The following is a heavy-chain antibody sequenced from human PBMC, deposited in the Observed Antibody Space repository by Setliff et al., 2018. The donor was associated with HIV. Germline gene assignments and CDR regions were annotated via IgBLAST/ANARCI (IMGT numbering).Heavy chain of an antibody. CDR2: ISSSGST. CDR1: GDSLIGFY. CDR3: ARETSSSWFDH. Sequence: SETLSLTCTVSGDSLIGFYWGWIRQPPGEGPEWIGHISSSGSTNYSPSLRSRVTMSLDTSKNQYSLKVNSVTAADTAVYYCARETSSSWFDHWGQGSLVTVS. D-gene: IGHD6-13*01. J-gene: IGHJ5*02. V-gene: IGHV4-4*08.